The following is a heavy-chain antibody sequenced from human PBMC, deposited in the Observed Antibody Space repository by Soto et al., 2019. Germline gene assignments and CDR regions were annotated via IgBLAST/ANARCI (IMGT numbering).Heavy chain of an antibody. CDR1: GFSVSTNY. J-gene: IGHJ4*02. CDR2: IYSGGST. D-gene: IGHD1-26*01. CDR3: ARGSGSLYYFDF. Sequence: TGGSLRLSCAASGFSVSTNYMTWVRQAPGKGLEWVSVIYSGGSTYYADSVKGRFTISRDNSKNTLHLQMNSLRAEDTAVYYWARGSGSLYYFDFWGRGTLVTVSS. V-gene: IGHV3-53*01.